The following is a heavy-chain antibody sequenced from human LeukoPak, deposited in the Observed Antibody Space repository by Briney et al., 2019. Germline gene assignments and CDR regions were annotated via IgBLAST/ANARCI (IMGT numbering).Heavy chain of an antibody. CDR1: GYTFTGYY. CDR3: AKGGAMVATIDY. V-gene: IGHV1-18*04. D-gene: IGHD5-18*01. CDR2: ISAYNGKT. J-gene: IGHJ4*02. Sequence: GASVKVSCRASGYTFTGYYMHWVRQAPGQGLEWVGWISAYNGKTNYAQKFQGRVTMTIDTSTTTTYMDLRSLTSDDTAMYYCAKGGAMVATIDYWGQGTLVTVSS.